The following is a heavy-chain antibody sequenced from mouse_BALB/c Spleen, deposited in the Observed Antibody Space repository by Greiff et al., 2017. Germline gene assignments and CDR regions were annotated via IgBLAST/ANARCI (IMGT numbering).Heavy chain of an antibody. CDR3: TRGERYDGVPFAY. CDR1: GYTFTSYW. CDR2: IYPSDSYT. Sequence: QVQLKEPGAELVRPGASVKLSCKASGYTFTSYWINWVKQRPGQGLEWIGNIYPSDSYTNYNQKFKDKATLTVDKSSSTAYMQLSSPTSEDSAVYYCTRGERYDGVPFAYWGQGTLVTVSA. V-gene: IGHV1-69*02. J-gene: IGHJ3*01. D-gene: IGHD2-14*01.